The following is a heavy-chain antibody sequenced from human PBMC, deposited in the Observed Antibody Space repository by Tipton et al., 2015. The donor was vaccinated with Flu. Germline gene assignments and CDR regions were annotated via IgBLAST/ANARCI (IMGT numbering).Heavy chain of an antibody. CDR2: IYYSGST. Sequence: TLSLTCTVSGGSIKSYYWSWIRQPPGKGLEWFGYIYYSGSTNYNPSLKSRVTISVDTSKNQFSLKLSSVTAADTAVYYCARRDSEAFDYWGQGPLVTVSS. CDR3: ARRDSEAFDY. CDR1: GGSIKSYY. V-gene: IGHV4-59*08. D-gene: IGHD3/OR15-3a*01. J-gene: IGHJ4*02.